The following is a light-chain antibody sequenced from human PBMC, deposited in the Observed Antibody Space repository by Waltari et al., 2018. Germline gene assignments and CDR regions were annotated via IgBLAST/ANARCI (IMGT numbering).Light chain of an antibody. CDR1: QNINKW. CDR2: DAC. V-gene: IGKV1-5*01. Sequence: DIQMTQSPSTLSASVGDRVTVTCRASQNINKWLAWYQQKPGKAPNLLIYDACTLQSGVPSRFSGSGFGTEFTLAISSLQPEDFAAYFCQHYNTYPPTFGQGTRVELK. J-gene: IGKJ1*01. CDR3: QHYNTYPPT.